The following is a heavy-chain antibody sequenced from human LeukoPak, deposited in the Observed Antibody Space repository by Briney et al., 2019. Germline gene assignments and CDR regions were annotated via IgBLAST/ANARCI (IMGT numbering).Heavy chain of an antibody. CDR1: GYSISSGYY. V-gene: IGHV4-38-2*01. CDR2: IYYSGST. Sequence: SETLSLTCAVSGYSISSGYYWGWIRQPPGKGLEWIGSIYYSGSTYYSPSLKSRVTISVDTSKNHFSLKLSSVTAADTAVYYCARHQTHSSSWYLDWFDPWGQGTLVTVSS. CDR3: ARHQTHSSSWYLDWFDP. J-gene: IGHJ5*02. D-gene: IGHD6-13*01.